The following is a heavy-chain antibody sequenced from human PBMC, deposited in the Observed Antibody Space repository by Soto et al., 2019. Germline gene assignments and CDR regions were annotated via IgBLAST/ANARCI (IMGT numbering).Heavy chain of an antibody. Sequence: PSETLSLTFAVSGGSIGSGGYSWSWVRQPPGKGLEWIGYIYHSGSTYYNPSLKSRVTISVDRSKNQFSLKLSSVTAADTAVYYCARGGIAAAGRRNNWFDPWGQGTLVTVSS. D-gene: IGHD6-13*01. J-gene: IGHJ5*02. CDR2: IYHSGST. V-gene: IGHV4-30-2*01. CDR3: ARGGIAAAGRRNNWFDP. CDR1: GGSIGSGGYS.